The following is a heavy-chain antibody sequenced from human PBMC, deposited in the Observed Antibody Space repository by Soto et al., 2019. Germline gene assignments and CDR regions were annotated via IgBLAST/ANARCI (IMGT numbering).Heavy chain of an antibody. D-gene: IGHD2-2*01. Sequence: SGPTLVNPTQTLTLTCTFSGFSLSTSGMCVSWIRQPPGKALEWLARIDWDDDKYYSTSLKTRLTISKDTSKNQVVLTMTNMDPVDTATYYCARMNPGCSSTSCYVRYWGHGTLVTVSS. CDR1: GFSLSTSGMC. CDR2: IDWDDDK. V-gene: IGHV2-70*11. J-gene: IGHJ4*01. CDR3: ARMNPGCSSTSCYVRY.